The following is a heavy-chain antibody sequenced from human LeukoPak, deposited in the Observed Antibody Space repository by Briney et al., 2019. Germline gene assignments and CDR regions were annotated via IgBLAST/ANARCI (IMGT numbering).Heavy chain of an antibody. J-gene: IGHJ4*02. V-gene: IGHV1-8*01. CDR1: GYTFTTHD. CDR2: MNPKSGNT. Sequence: ASAKVSCRTSGYTFTTHDINWVRQATGQALEWMGWMNPKSGNTGYAQKFQGRVTMTRNTSISTAYMELSSLRSEDTAVCYCAWRDGYSFDFWGQGTLVTVSS. CDR3: AWRDGYSFDF. D-gene: IGHD5-24*01.